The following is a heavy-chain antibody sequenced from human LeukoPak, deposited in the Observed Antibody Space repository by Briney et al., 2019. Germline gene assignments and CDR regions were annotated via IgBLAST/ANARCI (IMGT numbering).Heavy chain of an antibody. J-gene: IGHJ4*02. D-gene: IGHD4/OR15-4a*01. CDR1: GFTFSHAW. CDR2: IKSKTDGGTI. V-gene: IGHV3-15*01. CDR3: TVDANTDSHYY. Sequence: GGSLRLSCEGSGFTFSHAWMSWVRQGPGKGLEWVGRIKSKTDGGTIDYAAPVTGRFTISRGDSENTLYLQMNSLKTEDTAIYYCTVDANTDSHYYWGQGTLVTVSS.